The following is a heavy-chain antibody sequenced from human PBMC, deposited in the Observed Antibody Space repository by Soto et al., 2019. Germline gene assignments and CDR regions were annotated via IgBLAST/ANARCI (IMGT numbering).Heavy chain of an antibody. V-gene: IGHV4-59*01. CDR3: ARDSSFGVVYFDY. D-gene: IGHD3-3*01. CDR2: IYYSGST. J-gene: IGHJ4*02. Sequence: QVQLQESGPGLVKPSETLSLTCTVSGGSISSYYWSWIRQPPGKGLEWIGYIYYSGSTNYNPTLKSRVTISVDTSKSQFSLKLSSVTAADTAVYYCARDSSFGVVYFDYWGQGTLVTVSS. CDR1: GGSISSYY.